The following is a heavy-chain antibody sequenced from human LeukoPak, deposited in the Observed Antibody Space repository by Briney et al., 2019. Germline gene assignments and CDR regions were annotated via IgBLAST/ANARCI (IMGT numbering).Heavy chain of an antibody. Sequence: PGGSLRLSCAASGFTFSSFAMSWVRQAPGKGLEWVSIISGSGDSTYYADSVKGRFTISRDNSKNTLYLQMNSLRAEDTAVYYCAKSPVRVWNADAFDIWGQGTMVTVSS. D-gene: IGHD1-1*01. CDR2: ISGSGDST. J-gene: IGHJ3*02. CDR1: GFTFSSFA. CDR3: AKSPVRVWNADAFDI. V-gene: IGHV3-23*01.